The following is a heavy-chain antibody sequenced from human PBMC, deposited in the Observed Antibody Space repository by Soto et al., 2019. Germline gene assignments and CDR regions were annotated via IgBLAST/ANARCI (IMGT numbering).Heavy chain of an antibody. J-gene: IGHJ6*02. CDR2: IIPIFGTA. CDR3: ARVGSGQQLVVNYSYYGMDV. Sequence: QVQLVQSGAEVKKPGSSVKVSCKASGGTFSSYAISWVRQAPGQGLEWMGGIIPIFGTANYAQKFQGRVTITADESTSTAYMELSSLRSEDTAVYYCARVGSGQQLVVNYSYYGMDVWGQGTTVTVS. CDR1: GGTFSSYA. V-gene: IGHV1-69*12. D-gene: IGHD6-13*01.